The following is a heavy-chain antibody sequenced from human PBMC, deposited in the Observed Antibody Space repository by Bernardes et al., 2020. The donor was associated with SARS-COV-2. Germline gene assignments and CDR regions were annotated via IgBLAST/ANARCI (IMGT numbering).Heavy chain of an antibody. CDR3: AREPSRRADL. CDR1: GFIFSTYG. V-gene: IGHV3-33*01. J-gene: IGHJ5*02. Sequence: GGSLRLSCAASGFIFSTYGMHWVRQAPGKGLEWVAVIWYDGNNKYYADSVKGRFTISRDNSKNTLYLQMNSLRAEDTAVYFCAREPSRRADLWGQGTLVTVSS. CDR2: IWYDGNNK. D-gene: IGHD2-2*01.